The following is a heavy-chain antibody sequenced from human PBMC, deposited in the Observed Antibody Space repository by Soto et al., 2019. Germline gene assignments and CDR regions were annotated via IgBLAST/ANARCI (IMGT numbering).Heavy chain of an antibody. V-gene: IGHV4-59*01. CDR3: ARAHAPTLPFDS. CDR1: GGSITNVY. Sequence: PSETLSLTCSVSGGSITNVYWSWIRQSPGKRLEWIGFIFHSGNAKYNPSLKSRVTMSIDTSRNQISLSLDSVSAADTAIYFCARAHAPTLPFDSWGQGTLVTVSS. J-gene: IGHJ4*01. CDR2: IFHSGNA. D-gene: IGHD2-15*01.